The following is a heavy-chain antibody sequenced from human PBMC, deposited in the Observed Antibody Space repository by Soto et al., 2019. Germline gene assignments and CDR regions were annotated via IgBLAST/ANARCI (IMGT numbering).Heavy chain of an antibody. CDR2: INYDGYS. CDR3: ARHGFGPLHGLVDV. Sequence: QVQLQESGPGLVKPSETLSLTCTVSGGSITNYYCSWFRQPRGKGLEWIGYINYDGYSAYNLSLKRRVPLSMDASKTQFARMLESGPATDAAVYYCARHGFGPLHGLVDVWGPGTTVIVSS. J-gene: IGHJ6*02. D-gene: IGHD3-10*01. CDR1: GGSITNYY. V-gene: IGHV4-59*08.